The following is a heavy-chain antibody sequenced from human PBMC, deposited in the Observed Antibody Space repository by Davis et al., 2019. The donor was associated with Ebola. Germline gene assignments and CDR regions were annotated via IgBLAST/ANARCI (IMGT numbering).Heavy chain of an antibody. J-gene: IGHJ5*02. V-gene: IGHV3-30-3*01. Sequence: GESLKISCAASGFTFSSYAMHWVRQAPGKGLEWVAVISYDGSNKYYADSVKGRFTISRDNSKNTLYLQMNSLRAEDTAVYYCAKDLEGTTDQPWFDPWGQGTLVTVSS. CDR1: GFTFSSYA. CDR2: ISYDGSNK. D-gene: IGHD1-1*01. CDR3: AKDLEGTTDQPWFDP.